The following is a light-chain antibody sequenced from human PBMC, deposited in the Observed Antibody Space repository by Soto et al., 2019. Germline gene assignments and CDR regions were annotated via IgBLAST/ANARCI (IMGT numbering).Light chain of an antibody. CDR1: QPINRW. Sequence: DIQMTQSPSPLSASVGDRVTITCRASQPINRWLAWYQQKPGKAPKLLIYAASSLHTGVPLRCSGSGSGTDFSLTISSLQPEDFATYYCKQSKSFPLTFGGGTKVDIK. CDR3: KQSKSFPLT. CDR2: AAS. J-gene: IGKJ4*01. V-gene: IGKV1-12*01.